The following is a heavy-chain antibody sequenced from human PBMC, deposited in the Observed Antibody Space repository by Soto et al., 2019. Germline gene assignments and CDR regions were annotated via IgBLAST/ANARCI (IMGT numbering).Heavy chain of an antibody. D-gene: IGHD6-13*01. V-gene: IGHV1-69*06. J-gene: IGHJ6*02. Sequence: SVKVSCKASGGTFSSYAISWVRQAPGQGLEWMGGIIPIFGTANYAQKFQGRVTITADKSTSTAYMELSSLRSEDTAVYYCAITRIAAAGYYYYGVHVWRQGTTVTV. CDR1: GGTFSSYA. CDR3: AITRIAAAGYYYYGVHV. CDR2: IIPIFGTA.